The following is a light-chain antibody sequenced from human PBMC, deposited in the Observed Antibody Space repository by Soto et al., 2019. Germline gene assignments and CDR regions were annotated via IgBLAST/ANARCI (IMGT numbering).Light chain of an antibody. Sequence: QSVLTQPASVSGSPGQSITISCTGTSSDVGAYNYVSWYQQHPGKAPKLMIYDVSNRPSGVSDRFSGSKSGNTASLTISGLQAEDEADYYCSSYASSNTCVFGTGTKLTVL. CDR2: DVS. V-gene: IGLV2-14*01. CDR1: SSDVGAYNY. CDR3: SSYASSNTCV. J-gene: IGLJ1*01.